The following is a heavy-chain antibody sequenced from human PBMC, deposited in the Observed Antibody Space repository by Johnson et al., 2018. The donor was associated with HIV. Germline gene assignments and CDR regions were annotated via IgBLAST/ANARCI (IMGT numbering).Heavy chain of an antibody. D-gene: IGHD2/OR15-2a*01. CDR1: GFTFDDYG. Sequence: VQLVESGGGLVQPGGSLRLSCATSGFTFDDYGMSWVRQVPWKGLEWVSGINWNGGSTGYGDSVNGRFTISRDNAKNYLYLQMNSLRAEDTALYYCARGRATFRAYGVLDVWGQGTMVTVSS. J-gene: IGHJ3*01. CDR3: ARGRATFRAYGVLDV. V-gene: IGHV3-20*04. CDR2: INWNGGST.